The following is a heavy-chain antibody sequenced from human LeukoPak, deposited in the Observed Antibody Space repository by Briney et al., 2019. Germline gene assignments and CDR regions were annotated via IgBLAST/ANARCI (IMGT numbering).Heavy chain of an antibody. CDR3: ARSARFGDY. J-gene: IGHJ4*02. D-gene: IGHD3-10*01. V-gene: IGHV4-30-2*01. Sequence: SQTLSLTCTVSDGSISSGGYYWSWIRQPPGKGLEWIGEINHSGSTNYNPSLKSRVTISVDTSKNQFSLKLSSVTAADTAVYYCARSARFGDYWGQGTLVTVSS. CDR1: DGSISSGGYY. CDR2: INHSGST.